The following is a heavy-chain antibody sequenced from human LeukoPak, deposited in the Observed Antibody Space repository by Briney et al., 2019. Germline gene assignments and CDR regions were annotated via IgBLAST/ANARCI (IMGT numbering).Heavy chain of an antibody. D-gene: IGHD3-9*01. J-gene: IGHJ4*02. CDR1: GFTFSSYW. V-gene: IGHV3-7*01. CDR3: ARGVDSAVDW. CDR2: INGDGRDK. Sequence: GGSLRLSCAASGFTFSSYWMNWVRQAPGKGLEWVANINGDGRDKYYVGSVRGRFTISRDNADNALYLQMNSLRGDDTALYYCARGVDSAVDWWGQGTLVTVSS.